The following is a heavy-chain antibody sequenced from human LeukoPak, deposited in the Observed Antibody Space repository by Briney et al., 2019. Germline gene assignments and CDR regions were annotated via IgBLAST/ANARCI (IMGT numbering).Heavy chain of an antibody. J-gene: IGHJ2*01. CDR2: IKQDGSEK. Sequence: GGSLRLSCAASGFTFSSYWMSWVRQAPGKGLEWVANIKQDGSEKYYVDSVKGRFTISRDNAKNSLYLQMNSLRAEDTAVYYCARNPPGYYYDSSVNWYFDLWGRGTLVTVSS. CDR3: ARNPPGYYYDSSVNWYFDL. CDR1: GFTFSSYW. V-gene: IGHV3-7*01. D-gene: IGHD3-22*01.